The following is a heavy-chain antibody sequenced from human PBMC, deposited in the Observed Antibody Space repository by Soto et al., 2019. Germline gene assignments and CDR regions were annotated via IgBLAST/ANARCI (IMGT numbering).Heavy chain of an antibody. D-gene: IGHD1-1*01. V-gene: IGHV1-18*01. CDR2: ISAHNGNT. Sequence: VHLVQSGAEVKKPGASVKVSCKGSGYIFTSYGITWVRQAPGQGLEWMGWISAHNGNTDYAQKLQGRVTVTRDTSTSTAYMELRSLRSDDTAVYYCARGRYGDYWGQGALVTVSS. CDR1: GYIFTSYG. CDR3: ARGRYGDY. J-gene: IGHJ4*02.